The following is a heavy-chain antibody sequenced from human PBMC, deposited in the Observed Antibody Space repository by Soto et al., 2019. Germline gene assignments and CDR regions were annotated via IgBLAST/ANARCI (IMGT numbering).Heavy chain of an antibody. V-gene: IGHV3-23*01. CDR3: AKADPSTGPFDY. CDR2: ISGGSGAI. Sequence: EVQLLESGGDLVQPGGSLRLSCAASGFSFSNYAMSWVRQAPGKGLKWVAAISGGSGAIYYADSMKGRFTISRDNSKNTLYLQMNSLRAEDTALYYCAKADPSTGPFDYWGQGTLVTVSS. D-gene: IGHD4-17*01. J-gene: IGHJ4*02. CDR1: GFSFSNYA.